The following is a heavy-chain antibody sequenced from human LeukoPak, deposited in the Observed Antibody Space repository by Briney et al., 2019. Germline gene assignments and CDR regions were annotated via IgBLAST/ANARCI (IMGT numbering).Heavy chain of an antibody. CDR2: IKGKTDGGTT. CDR3: LLYDSSSSG. D-gene: IGHD3-22*01. CDR1: GFTFSNAW. V-gene: IGHV3-15*01. J-gene: IGHJ4*02. Sequence: TSGGSLRLSCAASGFTFSNAWMSWVRQAPGKGLEWVGRIKGKTDGGTTDYAAPVKGRFTISRDDSKNTLYLQMNSLKTEDTAVYYCLLYDSSSSGWGQGTLVTVSS.